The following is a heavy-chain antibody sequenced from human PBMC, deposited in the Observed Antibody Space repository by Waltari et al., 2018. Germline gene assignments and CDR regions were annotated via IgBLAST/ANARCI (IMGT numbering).Heavy chain of an antibody. CDR1: GFTFTRYL. J-gene: IGHJ4*02. D-gene: IGHD3-10*01. V-gene: IGHV3-74*01. Sequence: EVQLDESGGGLVQPGGSLRLSCSASGFTFTRYLMNWVRQAPGKGLVGVARSNSDGSRTTYADSVKGRFTISRDNAKNTVYLQMNSLRVEDTTVYYCTRALWLGELYDYWGQGTLVTVSS. CDR3: TRALWLGELYDY. CDR2: SNSDGSRT.